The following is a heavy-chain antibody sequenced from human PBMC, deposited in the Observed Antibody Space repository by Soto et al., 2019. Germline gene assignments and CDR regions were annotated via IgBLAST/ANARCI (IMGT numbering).Heavy chain of an antibody. D-gene: IGHD3-10*01. V-gene: IGHV3-23*01. J-gene: IGHJ4*02. CDR1: GFTFSSYA. CDR3: AGSRLFRIDY. CDR2: ISGSGGTT. Sequence: GGSLRLSCAASGFTFSSYAMSWVRQAPGKGLEWVSAISGSGGTTYYADSVKGRFTISRDNAKNTVYLQMNSLRAEDTAVYYCAGSRLFRIDYWGQGALVTVYS.